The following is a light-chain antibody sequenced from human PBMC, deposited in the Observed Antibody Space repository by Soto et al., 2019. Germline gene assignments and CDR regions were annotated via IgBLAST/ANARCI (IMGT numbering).Light chain of an antibody. CDR3: SSYTTTSTRV. V-gene: IGLV2-14*01. CDR2: EVS. J-gene: IGLJ1*01. Sequence: QSVLAEAASVSGPPGQSMTISCSGTSRDVGNYNCVSWYRRYPDKAPKLMIYEVSNRPSGVSNRFSGSKFANTASLTISGLQAEDEAVYYCSSYTTTSTRVFGTGTKVTVL. CDR1: SRDVGNYNC.